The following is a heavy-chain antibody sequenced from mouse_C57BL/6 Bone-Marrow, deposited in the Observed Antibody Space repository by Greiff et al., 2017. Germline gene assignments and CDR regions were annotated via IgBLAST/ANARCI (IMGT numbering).Heavy chain of an antibody. Sequence: VQLKESGPGLVAPSPSLSITCTVSGFSFTSYGVDWVRQSPGKGLEWLGVIWGVGSTNYNSALKYRLTISKDNSKSQVFLKLNSLRTVDTAMYYCASHGDGRGFAYWGKGTLVTVSA. J-gene: IGHJ3*01. V-gene: IGHV2-6*01. CDR2: IWGVGST. CDR1: GFSFTSYG. CDR3: ASHGDGRGFAY. D-gene: IGHD1-1*01.